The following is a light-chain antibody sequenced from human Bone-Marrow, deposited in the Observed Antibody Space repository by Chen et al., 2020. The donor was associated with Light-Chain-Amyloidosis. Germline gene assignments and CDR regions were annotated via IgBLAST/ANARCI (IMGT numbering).Light chain of an antibody. CDR1: NIGSTS. CDR3: QVWDRSSDRPV. CDR2: DDS. Sequence: SYVLTQPSSVSVAPGQAATIACAGNNIGSTSVHWYQQTPGQAPLLVVYDDSDRPSGIPERLSGSNSGNTATLTISRVEAGDEADYYCQVWDRSSDRPVFGGGTKLTVL. J-gene: IGLJ3*02. V-gene: IGLV3-21*02.